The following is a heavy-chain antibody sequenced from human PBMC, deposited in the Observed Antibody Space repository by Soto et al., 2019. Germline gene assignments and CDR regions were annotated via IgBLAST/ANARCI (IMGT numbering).Heavy chain of an antibody. CDR3: ARHYDFWSGKMGGGGMDV. V-gene: IGHV1-8*01. D-gene: IGHD3-3*01. CDR2: MNPNSGNT. CDR1: GYTFTSYD. J-gene: IGHJ6*02. Sequence: VASVKVSCKASGYTFTSYDINWVRQATGQGLEWMGWMNPNSGNTGYAQKFQGRVAMTRNTSISTAYMELSSLRSEDTAVYYCARHYDFWSGKMGGGGMDVWGQGTTVTAP.